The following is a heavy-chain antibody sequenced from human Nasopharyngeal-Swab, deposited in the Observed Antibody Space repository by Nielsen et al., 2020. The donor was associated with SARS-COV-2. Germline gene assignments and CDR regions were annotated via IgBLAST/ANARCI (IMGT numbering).Heavy chain of an antibody. CDR2: ISNRAEAI. V-gene: IGHV3-21*01. Sequence: GGSLRLSCAASGFTFSTYDMSWLRQAPGKGLEWASSISNRAEAISYADSVKGRFSISRDSSKNTLYLQMDSLRGEDTAVYYCARDAPAHYGAFYWGRGTLVTVSS. CDR3: ARDAPAHYGAFY. D-gene: IGHD4-17*01. CDR1: GFTFSTYD. J-gene: IGHJ4*02.